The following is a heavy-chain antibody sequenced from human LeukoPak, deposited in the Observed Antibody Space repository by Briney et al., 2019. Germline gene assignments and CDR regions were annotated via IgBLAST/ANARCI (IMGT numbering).Heavy chain of an antibody. CDR2: SYHSGST. D-gene: IGHD5-18*01. J-gene: IGHJ4*02. V-gene: IGHV4-4*02. CDR1: GGSISSSNW. CDR3: ARVPGYSYGGVRYFDY. Sequence: PSETLSLTCAVSGGSISSSNWWSWVRQPPGKGLEWIGESYHSGSTNYNPSLKSRVTIPVDKSKNQFSLKLSSVTAADTAVYYCARVPGYSYGGVRYFDYWGQGTLVTVSS.